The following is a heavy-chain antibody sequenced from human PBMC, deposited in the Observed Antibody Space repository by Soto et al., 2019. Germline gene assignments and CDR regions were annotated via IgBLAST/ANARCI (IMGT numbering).Heavy chain of an antibody. CDR3: ARDSISFGHGYYYMDV. CDR2: TYYRSKWYN. Sequence: SQTLSLTCAISGDSVSSNSAAWNWIRQSPSRGLEWLGRTYYRSKWYNDYAVSVKSRITINPDTSKNQFSLQLNSVTPEDTAVYYCARDSISFGHGYYYMDVWGKGTTVTVSS. D-gene: IGHD3-16*01. CDR1: GDSVSSNSAA. V-gene: IGHV6-1*01. J-gene: IGHJ6*03.